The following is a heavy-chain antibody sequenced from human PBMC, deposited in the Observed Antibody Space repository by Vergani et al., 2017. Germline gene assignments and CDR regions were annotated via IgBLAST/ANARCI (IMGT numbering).Heavy chain of an antibody. J-gene: IGHJ6*02. CDR3: ARDPRNYYVSSGYYWNYYGMDV. CDR2: IYTSGST. V-gene: IGHV4-61*02. Sequence: QVQLQESGPGLVKPSQTLSLTCTVSGGSISSGSYYWSWIRQPAGKGLEWIGRIYTSGSTNYNPSPMSRVTRSVDTPKNQFALKLRTVTAADTAVYYCARDPRNYYVSSGYYWNYYGMDVWGQGTTVTVSS. CDR1: GGSISSGSYY. D-gene: IGHD3-22*01.